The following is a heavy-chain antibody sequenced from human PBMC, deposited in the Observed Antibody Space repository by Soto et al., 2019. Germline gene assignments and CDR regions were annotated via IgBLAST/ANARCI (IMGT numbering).Heavy chain of an antibody. Sequence: QVQLQESGPGLVKPSQTLSLTCTVSGGSISSGDYYWTWIRQPPGKGLEWIGYIYYSGTTYYNPSLKSRSIMSVDTCKNQFSWKLSSVTAADTAVYYCVGGVVAAILRWFDPWGQGTLVTVSS. CDR3: VGGVVAAILRWFDP. CDR1: GGSISSGDYY. CDR2: IYYSGTT. J-gene: IGHJ5*02. V-gene: IGHV4-30-4*01. D-gene: IGHD2-21*02.